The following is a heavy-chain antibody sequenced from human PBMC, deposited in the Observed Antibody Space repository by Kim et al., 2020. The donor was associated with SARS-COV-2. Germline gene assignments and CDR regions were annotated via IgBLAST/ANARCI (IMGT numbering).Heavy chain of an antibody. Sequence: TDYAEPVKSRFTISRDDSTNTLYLQMNGLKTEDSAVYYCTTLQMATTIPDYWGQGTLVTVSS. V-gene: IGHV3-15*01. D-gene: IGHD1-1*01. CDR3: TTLQMATTIPDY. CDR2: T. J-gene: IGHJ4*02.